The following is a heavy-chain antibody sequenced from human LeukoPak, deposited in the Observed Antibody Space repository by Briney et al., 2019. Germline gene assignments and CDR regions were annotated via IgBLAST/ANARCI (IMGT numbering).Heavy chain of an antibody. CDR1: GDSVSSNSAT. Sequence: SQTLSLTCAISGDSVSSNSATWNWIRQSPSRGLEWLGRTYYRSKWCNDYAVSVKSRITINPDTSKNQFPLQLNSVTPEDTAVYYCARHPGTADRIAHYFDYWGQGTLVTVSS. CDR3: ARHPGTADRIAHYFDY. CDR2: TYYRSKWCN. J-gene: IGHJ4*02. D-gene: IGHD1-7*01. V-gene: IGHV6-1*01.